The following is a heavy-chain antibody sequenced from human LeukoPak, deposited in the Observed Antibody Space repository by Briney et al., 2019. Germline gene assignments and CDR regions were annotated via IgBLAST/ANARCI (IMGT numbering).Heavy chain of an antibody. CDR1: GFTFSSYG. CDR3: AKGDSGYDPIDY. V-gene: IGHV3-30*18. Sequence: GGSLRPSCAASGFTFSSYGMHWVRQAPGKGLEWVAVISYDGSNKYYADSVKGRFTISRDNSKNTLYLQMNSLRAEDTAVYYCAKGDSGYDPIDYWGQGTLVTVSS. D-gene: IGHD5-12*01. J-gene: IGHJ4*02. CDR2: ISYDGSNK.